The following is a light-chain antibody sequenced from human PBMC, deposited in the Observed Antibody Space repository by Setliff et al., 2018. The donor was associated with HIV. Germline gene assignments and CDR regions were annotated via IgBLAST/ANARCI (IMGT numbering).Light chain of an antibody. CDR2: DVN. CDR1: TSDVGFYNF. CDR3: SSYTSTGSYVV. J-gene: IGLJ2*01. V-gene: IGLV2-14*03. Sequence: ALAQAASVSGSLGQSISISCTGTTSDVGFYNFVSWYRQHPGKAPKLIIYDVNRRPSGLSNRFSGSKSGNTASLTVSGLQAEDEAEYYCSSYTSTGSYVVFGGGTKVTVL.